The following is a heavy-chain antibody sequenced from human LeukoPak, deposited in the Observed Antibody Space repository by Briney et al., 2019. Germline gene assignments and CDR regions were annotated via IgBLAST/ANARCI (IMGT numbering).Heavy chain of an antibody. CDR1: GFTFSSYW. D-gene: IGHD2-2*01. CDR3: ARGVVVAPRSAFDI. Sequence: LAGGSLRLSCAASGFTFSSYWITWVRQAPGKGLEWVANINQDGSEKCYVDSVKGRFTISRDNAKNSLSLQMNSLRVEDTAVYYCARGVVVAPRSAFDIWGQGTTVTVSS. CDR2: INQDGSEK. V-gene: IGHV3-7*01. J-gene: IGHJ3*02.